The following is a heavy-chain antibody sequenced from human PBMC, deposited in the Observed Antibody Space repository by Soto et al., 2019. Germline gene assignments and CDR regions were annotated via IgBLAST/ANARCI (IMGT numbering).Heavy chain of an antibody. CDR3: ARLGFVGEGDF. D-gene: IGHD3-16*01. J-gene: IGHJ4*02. Sequence: EVHLVESGGGLVQPGGSLRLSCATSGFTFNKYWIHWVRQAPGEGLVWVSRINGDGTHRDYEESVRGRFSISRDFAQSTVFLQMNSLKDEDTAVYYCARLGFVGEGDFWGQGIQVSVSS. CDR1: GFTFNKYW. V-gene: IGHV3-74*01. CDR2: INGDGTHR.